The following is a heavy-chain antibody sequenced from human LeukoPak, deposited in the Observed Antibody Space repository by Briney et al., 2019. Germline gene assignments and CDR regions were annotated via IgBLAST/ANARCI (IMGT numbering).Heavy chain of an antibody. J-gene: IGHJ6*03. V-gene: IGHV1-2*02. CDR3: ARWAQPYHYYYMDV. Sequence: VASVKVSCKASGYTFTGYYIHWVRQAPGQGLEWMGWIDPNSGGTNYAQKFQGRVTMTRDTSISTVYMELSRLRSDDTAVYYRARWAQPYHYYYMDVWGKGTTVTISS. CDR1: GYTFTGYY. CDR2: IDPNSGGT.